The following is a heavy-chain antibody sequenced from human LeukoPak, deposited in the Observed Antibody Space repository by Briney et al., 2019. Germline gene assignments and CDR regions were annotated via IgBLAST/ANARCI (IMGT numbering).Heavy chain of an antibody. V-gene: IGHV4-30-4*08. D-gene: IGHD6-19*01. CDR3: ARARIAVAGHDY. CDR1: GGSISSGDYY. CDR2: IYYSGST. J-gene: IGHJ4*02. Sequence: SQTLSLTCTVSGGSISSGDYYWSWIRQPPGKGLEWIGYIYYSGSTYYNPSLKSRVTISVDTSKNQFSLKLSSVTAADTAVYYCARARIAVAGHDYWGQGTLVTVSP.